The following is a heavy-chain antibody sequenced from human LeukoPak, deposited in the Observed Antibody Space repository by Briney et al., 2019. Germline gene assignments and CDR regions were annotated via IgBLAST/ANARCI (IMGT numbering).Heavy chain of an antibody. CDR1: GFTFSSYA. J-gene: IGHJ4*02. D-gene: IGHD3-10*01. V-gene: IGHV3-23*01. CDR3: AKDMSLVRGVRFDY. Sequence: GGTLRLSCAASGFTFSSYAMSWVRQAPGKELKCGSAISGSGGSTYYADSVKGRFTIPRDNSKNTLYLQMNSLGAEDTAVNYCAKDMSLVRGVRFDYWGQGTLVTVSS. CDR2: ISGSGGST.